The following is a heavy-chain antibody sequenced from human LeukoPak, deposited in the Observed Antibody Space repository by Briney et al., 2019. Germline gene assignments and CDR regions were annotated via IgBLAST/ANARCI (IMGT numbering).Heavy chain of an antibody. CDR3: ALEVPYNWFDP. D-gene: IGHD1-1*01. CDR2: TYYRSKWYN. V-gene: IGHV6-1*01. J-gene: IGHJ5*02. Sequence: SQTLSLTCAISGDSVSGNSAAWNWLRQSPARGLEWLGRTYYRSKWYNDYAISVKSQITINPDTSKNQFSLQPDSVTPDDTAVYYCALEVPYNWFDPWGQGTLVTVSS. CDR1: GDSVSGNSAA.